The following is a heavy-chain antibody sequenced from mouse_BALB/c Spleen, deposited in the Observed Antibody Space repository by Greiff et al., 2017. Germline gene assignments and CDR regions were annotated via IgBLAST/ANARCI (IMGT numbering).Heavy chain of an antibody. V-gene: IGHV1S29*02. CDR3: ARDYYRYDGYAMDY. CDR1: GYTFTDYN. CDR2: IYPYNGGT. Sequence: VQLKESGPELVKPGASVKISCKASGYTFTDYNMHWVKQSHGKSLEWIGYIYPYNGGTGYNQKFKSKATLTVDNSSSTAYMELRSLTSEDSAVYYCARDYYRYDGYAMDYWGQGTSVTVSS. D-gene: IGHD2-14*01. J-gene: IGHJ4*01.